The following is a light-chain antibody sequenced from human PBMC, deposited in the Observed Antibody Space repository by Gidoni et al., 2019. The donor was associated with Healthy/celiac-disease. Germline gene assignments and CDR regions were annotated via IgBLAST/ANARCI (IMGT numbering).Light chain of an antibody. CDR3: QQRSNWPPWT. J-gene: IGKJ1*01. Sequence: EIVLTQSPATLSLSPGERATLSCRASQSVSSYLAWYQQKPGQAPRLLIYDASNRATGIPARFSGSGSGTDFTLTLSSLEPEDFAVYYCQQRSNWPPWTFGQGTKVEIQ. CDR2: DAS. V-gene: IGKV3-11*01. CDR1: QSVSSY.